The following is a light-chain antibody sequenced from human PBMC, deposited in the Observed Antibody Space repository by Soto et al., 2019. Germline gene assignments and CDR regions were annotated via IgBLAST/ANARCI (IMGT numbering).Light chain of an antibody. CDR2: GNS. Sequence: QSVLTQPPSVSGAPGQRVTISCTGSSSNIGAGYDVHWYQQLPGTAPKLLIYGNSNRPSGVPDRFSGSKSGTSASLAITGLQAEDEADYCCPSYDSSLSGLVFGTGTKLTVL. CDR3: PSYDSSLSGLV. V-gene: IGLV1-40*01. J-gene: IGLJ1*01. CDR1: SSNIGAGYD.